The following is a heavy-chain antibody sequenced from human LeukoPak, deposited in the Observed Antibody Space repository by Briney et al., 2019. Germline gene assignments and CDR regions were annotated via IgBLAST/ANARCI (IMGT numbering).Heavy chain of an antibody. J-gene: IGHJ4*02. CDR3: AGGRIQLWLRHAYYFDY. D-gene: IGHD5-18*01. CDR2: INHSGST. Sequence: SETLSLTCAVYGGSFSGYYWSWIRQPPGKGLEWIGEINHSGSTNYNPSLKSRVTISVDTSKNQFSLKLSSVTAADTAVYYCAGGRIQLWLRHAYYFDYWGQGTLVTVSS. CDR1: GGSFSGYY. V-gene: IGHV4-34*01.